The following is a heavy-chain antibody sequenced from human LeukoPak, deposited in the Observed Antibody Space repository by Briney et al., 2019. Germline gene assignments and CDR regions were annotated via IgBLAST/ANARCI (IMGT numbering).Heavy chain of an antibody. CDR2: ISSSSSYI. CDR1: GFTFSSYS. J-gene: IGHJ4*02. CDR3: ARDAVGYCSGGSCFLDY. V-gene: IGHV3-21*01. Sequence: GGSLRLSCAASGFTFSSYSMNWVRQAPGKGLEWVSSISSSSSYIYHADSVKGRFTISRDNAKNSLYLQMNSLRAEDTAVYYCARDAVGYCSGGSCFLDYWGQGTLVTVSS. D-gene: IGHD2-15*01.